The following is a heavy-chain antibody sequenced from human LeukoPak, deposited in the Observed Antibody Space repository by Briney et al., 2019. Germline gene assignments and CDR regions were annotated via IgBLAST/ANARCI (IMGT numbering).Heavy chain of an antibody. Sequence: SETLSLTCTVPGGSISSYYWSWMRQPPGKGLEWIGYIYYSGSTNYNPSLKSRVTISVDTSKNQFSLKLSSVTAADTAVYYCARYTIFEFHPGGQGTVVTVSS. V-gene: IGHV4-59*01. CDR1: GGSISSYY. CDR2: IYYSGST. D-gene: IGHD3-3*01. J-gene: IGHJ5*02. CDR3: ARYTIFEFHP.